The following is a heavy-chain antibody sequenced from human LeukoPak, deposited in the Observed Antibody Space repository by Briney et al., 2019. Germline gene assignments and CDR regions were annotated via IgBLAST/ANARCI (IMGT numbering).Heavy chain of an antibody. J-gene: IGHJ4*02. D-gene: IGHD4-17*01. Sequence: GGSLRLSCAASGSTFSSYSMNWVRQAPGKGLEWVSSISSSSSYIYYADSVKGRFTISRDNAKNSLYLQMNGLRAEDTAVYYCARGTVSGYGDYSVFDYWGQGTLVTVSS. CDR2: ISSSSSYI. CDR1: GSTFSSYS. CDR3: ARGTVSGYGDYSVFDY. V-gene: IGHV3-21*01.